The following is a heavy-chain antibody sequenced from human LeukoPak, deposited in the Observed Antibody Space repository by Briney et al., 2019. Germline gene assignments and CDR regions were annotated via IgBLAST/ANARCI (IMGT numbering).Heavy chain of an antibody. Sequence: GGSLRLSCAASGFTFGSYAMHWVRQAPGKGLEWVAVISYDGSNKYYADSVKGRFTISRDNSKDTLYLQMNSLRAEDTAVYYCAGDGYCSSTSCYRMFDYWGQGTLVAVSS. CDR3: AGDGYCSSTSCYRMFDY. J-gene: IGHJ4*02. V-gene: IGHV3-30*04. D-gene: IGHD2-2*03. CDR1: GFTFGSYA. CDR2: ISYDGSNK.